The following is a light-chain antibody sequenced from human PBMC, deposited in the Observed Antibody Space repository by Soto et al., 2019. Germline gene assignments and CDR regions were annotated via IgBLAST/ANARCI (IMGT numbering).Light chain of an antibody. V-gene: IGKV3-11*01. Sequence: EIVLTQSPATLSLSPGESATLSCTTNQSVDTYFAWYQQKRGLAPRLLIYDASNRAIGIPARFSGRGSETDFSLTISSLEPEDFAIYFCQQRGTWPPTFGRGTRLDI. J-gene: IGKJ5*01. CDR3: QQRGTWPPT. CDR1: QSVDTY. CDR2: DAS.